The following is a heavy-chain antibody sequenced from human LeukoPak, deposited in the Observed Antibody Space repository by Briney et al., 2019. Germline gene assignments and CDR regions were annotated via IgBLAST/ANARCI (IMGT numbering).Heavy chain of an antibody. Sequence: PGGSLRLSCAGSGFTFSLYNMHWVRQAPGKGLEWVALISFGGSPKYNADSVKGRFTISRDNSKNTLFLQMSSLKAEDTAVYYCAREGASNGYHYGMDVWGQGTTVSVS. CDR2: ISFGGSPK. V-gene: IGHV3-30*04. D-gene: IGHD5-12*01. CDR3: AREGASNGYHYGMDV. CDR1: GFTFSLYN. J-gene: IGHJ6*02.